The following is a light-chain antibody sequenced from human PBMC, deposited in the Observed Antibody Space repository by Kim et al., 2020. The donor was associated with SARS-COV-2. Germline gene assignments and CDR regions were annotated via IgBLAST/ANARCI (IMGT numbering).Light chain of an antibody. Sequence: AIRITQSPSSLSASTGERVTITCRASQGISSYLACYQQKPGKAPKLLIYAASTWQSGVPSRFSGRGLGTDFTITISCLQSEDFATYYCQQYYSYPLTFGQGTKVDIK. CDR1: QGISSY. J-gene: IGKJ1*01. CDR3: QQYYSYPLT. V-gene: IGKV1-8*01. CDR2: AAS.